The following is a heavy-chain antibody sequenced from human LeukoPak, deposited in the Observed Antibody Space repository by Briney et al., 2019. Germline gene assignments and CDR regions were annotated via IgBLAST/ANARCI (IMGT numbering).Heavy chain of an antibody. CDR2: IKQDGSEK. D-gene: IGHD2-15*01. CDR3: AKDLGSAITSALALDV. CDR1: GFTFSSYW. J-gene: IGHJ6*02. V-gene: IGHV3-7*04. Sequence: GGSLRLSCAASGFTFSSYWMSWVRQAPGKGLEWVANIKQDGSEKYYVDSVKGRFTISRDNAKNSLYLQMNSLRAEDTAVYYCAKDLGSAITSALALDVWGQGTTVTVSS.